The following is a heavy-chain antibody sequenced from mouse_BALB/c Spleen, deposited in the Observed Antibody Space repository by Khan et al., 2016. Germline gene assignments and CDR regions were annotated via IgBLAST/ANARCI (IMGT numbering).Heavy chain of an antibody. J-gene: IGHJ2*01. CDR1: GYSFTSYT. Sequence: QVQLQQSGAELARPGASVKMSCKASGYSFTSYTMHWVKQRPGQGLEWLGFINSSSSYTNYNQNYKDKATLTAAKSSSTAYMQLSSLTSEDYAFYFCAIYSTTVVSPLDYCGQGTTLTVSS. D-gene: IGHD1-1*01. CDR2: INSSSSYT. CDR3: AIYSTTVVSPLDY. V-gene: IGHV1-4*01.